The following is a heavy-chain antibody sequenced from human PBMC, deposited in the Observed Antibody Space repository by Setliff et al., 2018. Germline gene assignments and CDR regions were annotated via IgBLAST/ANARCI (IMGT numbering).Heavy chain of an antibody. CDR2: IYTSGST. CDR3: ARTLLLSPYYFDH. Sequence: SETLSLTCTVSGGSISSGSYYRGWIRQPAGKGLEWIGRIYTSGSTNYNPSLKSRVTISVDTSKNQFSLKLSSVTAADTAVYYCARTLLLSPYYFDHWGQGTLVTVSS. CDR1: GGSISSGSYY. J-gene: IGHJ4*02. D-gene: IGHD2-21*01. V-gene: IGHV4-61*02.